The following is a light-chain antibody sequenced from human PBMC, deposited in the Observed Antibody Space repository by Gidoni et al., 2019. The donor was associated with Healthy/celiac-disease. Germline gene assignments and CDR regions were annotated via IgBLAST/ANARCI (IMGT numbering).Light chain of an antibody. V-gene: IGKV1-39*01. CDR2: AAS. Sequence: DIQMTQSPSSLSASVGDRVTITCRASQSISSYLNWYQQKPGKAPKLLIYAASSLQSGVPSRFSGSGSGKEFTLTISRLQPEDFATYYCQQSYSTLTWTFGQGTKVEIK. J-gene: IGKJ1*01. CDR3: QQSYSTLTWT. CDR1: QSISSY.